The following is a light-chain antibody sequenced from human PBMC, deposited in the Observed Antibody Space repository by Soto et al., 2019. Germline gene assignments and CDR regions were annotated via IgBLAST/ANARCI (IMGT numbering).Light chain of an antibody. Sequence: ELVLTQSPATLSLSPGERATLSCSASQSVSSYLAWYQQKPGQAPRLLIYGASNRATGIPARFSGSGSGTDFTLTISSLEPGDSAVYYCLQRSNWLTFGGGTKVEIK. CDR1: QSVSSY. CDR3: LQRSNWLT. CDR2: GAS. J-gene: IGKJ4*01. V-gene: IGKV3-11*01.